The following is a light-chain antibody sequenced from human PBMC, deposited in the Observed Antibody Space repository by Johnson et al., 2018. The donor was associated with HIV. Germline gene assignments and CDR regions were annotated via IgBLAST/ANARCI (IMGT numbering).Light chain of an antibody. J-gene: IGLJ1*01. CDR2: DNN. CDR1: SSNIGRNY. Sequence: QSVLTQPPSVSAAPGQKVTISCSGSSSNIGRNYVSWYQQLPGTAPKLLIFDNNKRPSGIPDRFSASKSGTSATLGITGLQTGDAADYYCGTWDSSLSAYVFGTVTKVTVL. CDR3: GTWDSSLSAYV. V-gene: IGLV1-51*01.